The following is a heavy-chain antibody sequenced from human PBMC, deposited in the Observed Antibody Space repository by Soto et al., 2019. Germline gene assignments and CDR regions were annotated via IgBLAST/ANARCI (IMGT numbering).Heavy chain of an antibody. D-gene: IGHD6-13*01. Sequence: TLSLTCTVSGGSISSYYWSWIRQPPGKGLEWIGYIYYSGSTNYNPSLKSRVTISVDTSKNQFSLKLSSVTAADTAVYYCARDRSSSWYNWFDPWGQGNLVTVFS. CDR2: IYYSGST. CDR3: ARDRSSSWYNWFDP. J-gene: IGHJ5*02. CDR1: GGSISSYY. V-gene: IGHV4-59*01.